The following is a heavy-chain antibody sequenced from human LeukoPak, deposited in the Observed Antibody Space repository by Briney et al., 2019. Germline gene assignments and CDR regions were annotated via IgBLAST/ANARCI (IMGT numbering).Heavy chain of an antibody. CDR2: ISWNSGRT. D-gene: IGHD3-22*01. J-gene: IGHJ4*02. CDR3: ARGDSRYDY. V-gene: IGHV3-20*04. CDR1: EFTFHNYG. Sequence: GGSLRLSCAASEFTFHNYGMSWVRQAPGKGLEWVSGISWNSGRTGYADSVKGRFTISRDNAKSSLYLQMNSLRAEDTASYYCARGDSRYDYWGQGTLVTVSS.